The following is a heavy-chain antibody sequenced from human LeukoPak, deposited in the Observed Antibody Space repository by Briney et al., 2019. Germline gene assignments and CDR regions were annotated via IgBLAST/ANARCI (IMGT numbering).Heavy chain of an antibody. CDR1: GGSFSGYY. J-gene: IGHJ5*02. Sequence: SETLSLTCAVYGGSFSGYYWSWIRQPPGKGLEWIGEINHRGSTNYNPSLKSRVTISVDTSKNQFSLKLSSVTAADTAVYYCARGGYYGSGNDFRFDPWGQGTLVTVSS. D-gene: IGHD3-10*01. CDR2: INHRGST. CDR3: ARGGYYGSGNDFRFDP. V-gene: IGHV4-34*01.